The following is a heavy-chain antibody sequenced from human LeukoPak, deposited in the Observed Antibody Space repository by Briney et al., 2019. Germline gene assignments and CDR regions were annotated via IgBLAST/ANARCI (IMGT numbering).Heavy chain of an antibody. CDR3: ARQGNSYGPDYYYYYYMDV. V-gene: IGHV4-34*01. J-gene: IGHJ6*03. D-gene: IGHD5-18*01. CDR2: INHSGST. CDR1: GGSSSGYY. Sequence: SEALSLTCAVYGGSSSGYYWSWIRQPPGKGLEWIGEINHSGSTNYNPSLKSRVTISVDTSKNQFSLKLSSVTAADTAVYYCARQGNSYGPDYYYYYYMDVWGKGTTVTIS.